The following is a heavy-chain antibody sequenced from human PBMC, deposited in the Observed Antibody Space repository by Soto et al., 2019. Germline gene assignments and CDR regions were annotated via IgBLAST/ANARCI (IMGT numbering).Heavy chain of an antibody. Sequence: QVQLQESGSGLVRPSQTLSLTCGVSGGSISSCGYSWNWIRQPPGKGLEWIGYMYHTGTTNYNPSLQSRVTISIDTSQNQFSLRLTSVTAADTAMYFCARGVGGSPVQPPDHWGQGTLVTVSS. D-gene: IGHD2-15*01. CDR1: GGSISSCGYS. J-gene: IGHJ4*02. CDR3: ARGVGGSPVQPPDH. CDR2: MYHTGTT. V-gene: IGHV4-30-2*01.